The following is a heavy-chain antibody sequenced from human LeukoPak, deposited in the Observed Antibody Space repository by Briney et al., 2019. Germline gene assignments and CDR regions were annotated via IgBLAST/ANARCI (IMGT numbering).Heavy chain of an antibody. V-gene: IGHV4-34*01. CDR3: ARGLYYYDSSGYYYAGGHFDY. D-gene: IGHD3-22*01. J-gene: IGHJ4*02. CDR2: IKHSGST. CDR1: GGSFSGYY. Sequence: PSETLSLTCAVYGGSFSGYYWSWIRQPPGKGLEWIGEIKHSGSTNYNPSLKSRVTISVDTSKNQFSLKLSSVTAADTAVYYCARGLYYYDSSGYYYAGGHFDYWGQGTLVTVSS.